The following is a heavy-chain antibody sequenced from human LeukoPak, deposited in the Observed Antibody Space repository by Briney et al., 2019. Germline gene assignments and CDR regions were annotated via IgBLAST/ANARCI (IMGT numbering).Heavy chain of an antibody. CDR3: AKAILQTAGVVVITQFDY. CDR2: ISGSGGST. CDR1: GFTFNSYA. V-gene: IGHV3-23*01. Sequence: GGSLRLSCAASGFTFNSYAMSWVRQAPGKGLEWVSAISGSGGSTYYADSVKGRFTISRDNSKNTLYLQMNSLRAEDTAVYYCAKAILQTAGVVVITQFDYWGQGTLVTVSS. J-gene: IGHJ4*02. D-gene: IGHD3-22*01.